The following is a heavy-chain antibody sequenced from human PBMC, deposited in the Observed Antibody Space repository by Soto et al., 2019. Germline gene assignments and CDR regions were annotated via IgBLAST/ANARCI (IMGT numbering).Heavy chain of an antibody. Sequence: GASVKVSCKASGDTFTSYSMHWVRQAPGQGLEWMGIINLSGGSTKYAQKLQGRVTVTRDTSTSTVYMELSSLRSEDTAVYYCAISPYYDYVWGSYHLNWFDPWG. CDR2: INLSGGST. V-gene: IGHV1-46*04. J-gene: IGHJ5*02. D-gene: IGHD3-16*02. CDR3: AISPYYDYVWGSYHLNWFDP. CDR1: GDTFTSYS.